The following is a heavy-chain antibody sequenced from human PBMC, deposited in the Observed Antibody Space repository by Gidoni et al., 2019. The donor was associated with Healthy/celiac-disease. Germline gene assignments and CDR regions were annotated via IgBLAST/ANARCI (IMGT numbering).Heavy chain of an antibody. D-gene: IGHD6-13*01. J-gene: IGHJ5*02. Sequence: QVQLVESGGGVVQPGRSLSLSCAASGFHFRSYAMHWVRQAPGKGLEWVAVISYDGSNKYYADSVKGRFTISRDNSKNTLYLQMNSLRAEDTAVYYCARDRVAAALGWFDPWGQGTLVTVSS. V-gene: IGHV3-30*04. CDR1: GFHFRSYA. CDR2: ISYDGSNK. CDR3: ARDRVAAALGWFDP.